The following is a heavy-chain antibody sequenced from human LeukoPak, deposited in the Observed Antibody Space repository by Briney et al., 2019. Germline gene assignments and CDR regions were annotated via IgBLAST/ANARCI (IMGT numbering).Heavy chain of an antibody. Sequence: SVKVSCKASGGTFSSYAISWVRQAPGQGLEWMGWIIPIFGTANYAQKFQGRVTISTDESTSTAYMELSSLRSEDTAVYHCAREDRDYYYMDVWDKETTVTVSS. CDR3: AREDRDYYYMDV. CDR2: IIPIFGTA. CDR1: GGTFSSYA. V-gene: IGHV1-69*05. J-gene: IGHJ6*03.